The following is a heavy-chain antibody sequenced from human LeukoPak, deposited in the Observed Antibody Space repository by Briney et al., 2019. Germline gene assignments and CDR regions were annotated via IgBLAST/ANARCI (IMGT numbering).Heavy chain of an antibody. Sequence: SETLSLTCAVYGGSFSGYYWSWIRQPPGKGLEWIGEINHSGSTNYNPSHKSRVTISVDTSKNQFSLKLSSVTAAGTAVYYCASRYDYVWGSYRYARYYFDYWGQGTLVTVSS. D-gene: IGHD3-16*02. V-gene: IGHV4-34*01. CDR1: GGSFSGYY. CDR2: INHSGST. CDR3: ASRYDYVWGSYRYARYYFDY. J-gene: IGHJ4*02.